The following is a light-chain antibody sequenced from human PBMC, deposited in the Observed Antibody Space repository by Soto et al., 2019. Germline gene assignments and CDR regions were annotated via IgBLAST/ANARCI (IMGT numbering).Light chain of an antibody. J-gene: IGKJ4*01. CDR1: QSVSSD. V-gene: IGKV3-15*01. CDR2: GAS. CDR3: QQYGSPPLT. Sequence: IVMTQSPATLSVSPGERATLSCRASQSVSSDLAWYHQKPGQAPRLLIHGASTRATGIPARFSGSGSGTDFTLTISRPEPEDLAVYHCQQYGSPPLTFGGGTKVDI.